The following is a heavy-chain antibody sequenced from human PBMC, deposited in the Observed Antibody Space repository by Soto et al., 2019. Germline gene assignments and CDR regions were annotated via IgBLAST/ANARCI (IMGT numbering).Heavy chain of an antibody. CDR2: IIPIFGTA. J-gene: IGHJ4*02. CDR3: ARARRQLWVRGHFGY. Sequence: QVQLVQSGAEVKKPGSSVKVSCKASGGTFSSYAISWVRQAPGQGLEWMGGIIPIFGTANYAQKFQGRVTITEDESTNTAYMGLSSLRSEDTAVYYCARARRQLWVRGHFGYWGQGTLVTVSS. CDR1: GGTFSSYA. D-gene: IGHD5-18*01. V-gene: IGHV1-69*01.